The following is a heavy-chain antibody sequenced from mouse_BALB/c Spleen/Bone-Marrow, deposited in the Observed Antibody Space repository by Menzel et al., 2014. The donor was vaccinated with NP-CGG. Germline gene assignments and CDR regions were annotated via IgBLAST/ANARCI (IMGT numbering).Heavy chain of an antibody. CDR2: INPTSGYT. Sequence: QVQLQQSGPELAKPGASVKMSCRASGYTFTSYWMSWVKQRPVQGLEWIGYINPTSGYTEYNQKFKDKATLTTDKSSSTAYMQLSSLTSEDSAVYYCTTGGNDWFAYWGQGTLVTVSA. D-gene: IGHD2-1*01. J-gene: IGHJ3*01. CDR1: GYTFTSYW. V-gene: IGHV1-7*01. CDR3: TTGGNDWFAY.